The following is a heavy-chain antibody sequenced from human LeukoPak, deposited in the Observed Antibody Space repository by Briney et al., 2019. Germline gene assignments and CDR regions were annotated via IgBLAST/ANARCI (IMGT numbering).Heavy chain of an antibody. CDR2: IGWNSVNI. CDR1: GLSFDDYA. J-gene: IGHJ5*02. CDR3: AKGLSLEGGSTWKNNWFDA. Sequence: GGSLRLSCAASGLSFDDYAMHWVRQVPAKGLEWVSGIGWNSVNIGYVDSVKGRFTISRDNAKNSLYLQMNSLRVDDTALYFCAKGLSLEGGSTWKNNWFDAWGQGTVVIVSS. V-gene: IGHV3-9*01. D-gene: IGHD1-1*01.